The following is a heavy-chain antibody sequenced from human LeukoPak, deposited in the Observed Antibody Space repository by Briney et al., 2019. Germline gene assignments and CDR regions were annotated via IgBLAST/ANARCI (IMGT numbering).Heavy chain of an antibody. D-gene: IGHD2-2*01. V-gene: IGHV1-18*01. Sequence: ASVKVSCKASGYTFIYYGITWVRQAPGQGLEWMGWISAYNRNTNYAQKLQGRVTMTTDTSTTTAYMELRSLRSDDTAVYYCATGLSGYCSSASCYASDYYYYYSMDVWGQGTTVTVSS. CDR3: ATGLSGYCSSASCYASDYYYYYSMDV. CDR1: GYTFIYYG. CDR2: ISAYNRNT. J-gene: IGHJ6*02.